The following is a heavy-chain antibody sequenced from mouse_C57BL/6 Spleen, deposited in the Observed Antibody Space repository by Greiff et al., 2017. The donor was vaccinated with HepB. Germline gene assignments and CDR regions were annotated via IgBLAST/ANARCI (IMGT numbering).Heavy chain of an antibody. Sequence: QVQLQQPGAELVKPGASVKLSCKASGYTFTSYWMQWVKQRPGQGLEWIGEIDPSDSYTNYNQKFKGKATLTVDTSSSTAYMQLSSLTSEDSAVYYCAHYYGSSYRYFDVWGTGTTVTVSS. D-gene: IGHD1-1*01. CDR2: IDPSDSYT. CDR3: AHYYGSSYRYFDV. V-gene: IGHV1-50*01. CDR1: GYTFTSYW. J-gene: IGHJ1*03.